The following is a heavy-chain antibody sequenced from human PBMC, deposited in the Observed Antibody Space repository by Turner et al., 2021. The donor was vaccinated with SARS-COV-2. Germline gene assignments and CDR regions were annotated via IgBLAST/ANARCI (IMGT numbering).Heavy chain of an antibody. CDR1: GFTFSSYW. V-gene: IGHV3-7*03. CDR2: IKQDGSEK. J-gene: IGHJ4*02. Sequence: EVQLVESGGGLVQPGGSLRFSCAASGFTFSSYWMSWVRQAPGKGLEWVANIKQDGSEKYVDSVKGRFTISRDNAKNSLYLQMNSLRAEDTAVYYCARLHTSSWYFDYWGQGTLVTVSS. CDR3: ARLHTSSWYFDY. D-gene: IGHD6-13*01.